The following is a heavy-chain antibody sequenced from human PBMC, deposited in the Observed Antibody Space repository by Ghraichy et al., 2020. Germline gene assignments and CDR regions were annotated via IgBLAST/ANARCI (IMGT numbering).Heavy chain of an antibody. CDR1: GFTFSSYS. Sequence: GESLNISCAASGFTFSSYSMNWVRQAPGKGLEWVSSISSSSSYIYYADSVKGRFTISRDNAKNSLYLQMNSLRAEDTAVYYCARDLGSSWSEYYFDYWGQGTLVTVSS. CDR2: ISSSSSYI. CDR3: ARDLGSSWSEYYFDY. D-gene: IGHD6-13*01. J-gene: IGHJ4*02. V-gene: IGHV3-21*01.